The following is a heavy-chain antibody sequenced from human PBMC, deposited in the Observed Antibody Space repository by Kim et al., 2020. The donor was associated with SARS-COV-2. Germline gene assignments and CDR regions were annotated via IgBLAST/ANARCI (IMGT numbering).Heavy chain of an antibody. V-gene: IGHV3-30*07. Sequence: VKGRFTISRDNSKNTLYLQMNSLRAEDTAVYYCARGYDILTGSNSDAFDIWGQGTMVTVSS. D-gene: IGHD3-9*01. CDR3: ARGYDILTGSNSDAFDI. J-gene: IGHJ3*02.